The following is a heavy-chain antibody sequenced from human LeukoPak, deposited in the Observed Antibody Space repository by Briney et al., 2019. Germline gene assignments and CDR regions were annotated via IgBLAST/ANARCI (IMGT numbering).Heavy chain of an antibody. CDR1: GYTFTSNG. J-gene: IGHJ4*02. D-gene: IGHD6-19*01. V-gene: IGHV1-18*01. Sequence: ASVKVSCKASGYTFTSNGITWVRQAPRQGLEWMGWISAYNSNTNYAQKLQGRVTMTTDTSTSTAYMELRSLRSDDTAVYYWARLWIAVASKLISFDYWGQGTLVTVSS. CDR3: ARLWIAVASKLISFDY. CDR2: ISAYNSNT.